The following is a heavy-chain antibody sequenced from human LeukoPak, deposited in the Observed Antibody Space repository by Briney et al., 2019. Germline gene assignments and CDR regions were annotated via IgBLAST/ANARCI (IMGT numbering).Heavy chain of an antibody. V-gene: IGHV3-33*08. CDR2: IWSNGVIK. CDR1: GFTFSSYA. Sequence: GGSLRLSCAASGFTFSSYAMHWVRQAPGKGLEWVAVIWSNGVIKYYADSVKGQFAISRDNNRNTPYLQRNSLRAEDTAGYYCARWEHYNWISYFWGQGPLVTVSS. CDR3: ARWEHYNWISYF. D-gene: IGHD1-20*01. J-gene: IGHJ4*02.